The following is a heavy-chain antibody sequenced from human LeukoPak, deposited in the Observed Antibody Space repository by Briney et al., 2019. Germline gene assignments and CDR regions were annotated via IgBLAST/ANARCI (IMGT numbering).Heavy chain of an antibody. D-gene: IGHD6-13*01. CDR1: GGSISSSSYY. V-gene: IGHV4-39*07. CDR3: ARRLPSAAAGTGQQYYYYYYMDV. Sequence: PSETLSLTCTVSGGSISSSSYYWGWIRQPPGKGLEWIGSIYYSGSTYYNPSLKSRVTISVDTSKNQFSLKLSSVTAADAAVYYCARRLPSAAAGTGQQYYYYYYMDVWGKGTTVTVSS. CDR2: IYYSGST. J-gene: IGHJ6*03.